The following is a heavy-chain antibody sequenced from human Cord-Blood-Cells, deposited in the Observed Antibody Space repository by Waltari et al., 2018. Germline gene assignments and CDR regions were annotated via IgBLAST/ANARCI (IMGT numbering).Heavy chain of an antibody. CDR3: AKGPDELWSGYYDY. D-gene: IGHD3-3*01. V-gene: IGHV3-30*18. CDR1: GFTFSSYG. J-gene: IGHJ4*02. Sequence: QVQLVESGGGVVQPGRSLRLSCAASGFTFSSYGMHWVRQAPGKGLEWVAVISYDGSNKYYADSVKGRFTISRDNSKNTLYLQMNSLRAEDTAVYYCAKGPDELWSGYYDYWGQGTLVTVSS. CDR2: ISYDGSNK.